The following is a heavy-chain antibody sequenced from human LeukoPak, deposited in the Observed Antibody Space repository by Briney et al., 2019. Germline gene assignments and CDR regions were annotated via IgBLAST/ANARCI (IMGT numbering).Heavy chain of an antibody. CDR3: ASSKDYYGSGKDAFDI. V-gene: IGHV1-8*01. CDR1: GYTFTSYD. D-gene: IGHD3-10*01. Sequence: ASVKVSCKASGYTFTSYDINWVRQATGQGLEWMGWMNPNSGNTGYAQKFQGRVTMTRNTSISTAYMELSSLRSEDTAVYYSASSKDYYGSGKDAFDIWGQGTMVTVSS. J-gene: IGHJ3*02. CDR2: MNPNSGNT.